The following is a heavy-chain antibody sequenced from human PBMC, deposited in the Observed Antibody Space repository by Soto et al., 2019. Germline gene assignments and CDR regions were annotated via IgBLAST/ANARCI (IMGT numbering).Heavy chain of an antibody. CDR3: ARDRRDCRSGSCRHNFFDY. J-gene: IGHJ4*02. Sequence: QVQLVESGGGLINAGGSLRLSCAASGFSFTDYYMSWIRQPPGKGLEWVSYISASGTITDYADSVRGRFTISRDTAKNSLLLLTNSLGAEDTAMYYCARDRRDCRSGSCRHNFFDYWGQGILVTVSS. V-gene: IGHV3-11*01. CDR2: ISASGTIT. CDR1: GFSFTDYY. D-gene: IGHD2-15*01.